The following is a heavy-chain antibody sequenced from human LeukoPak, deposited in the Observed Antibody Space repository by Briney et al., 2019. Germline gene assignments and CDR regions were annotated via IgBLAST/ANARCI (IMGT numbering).Heavy chain of an antibody. J-gene: IGHJ6*03. D-gene: IGHD2-15*01. Sequence: GGSLRLSCAASGFTFSSYWMSWVRQAPGKGLEWVSGINWNGGSTGYADSVKGRFTISRDNAKNSLYLQMNSLRAEDTALYYCARRVVDYYYYYMNVWGKGTTVTVSS. CDR2: INWNGGST. V-gene: IGHV3-20*04. CDR3: ARRVVDYYYYYMNV. CDR1: GFTFSSYW.